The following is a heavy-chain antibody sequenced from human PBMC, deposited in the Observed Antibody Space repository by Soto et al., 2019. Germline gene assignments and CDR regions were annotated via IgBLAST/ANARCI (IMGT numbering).Heavy chain of an antibody. D-gene: IGHD4-17*01. J-gene: IGHJ4*02. CDR3: GRAYGDYVFDY. CDR1: GGSFSGYY. Sequence: PSETLSLTCAVYGGSFSGYYWSWIRQPPGKGLEWIGEINHSGSTNYNPSLKSRVTISVDTSKNQFSLKLSSVTAADTAVYYCGRAYGDYVFDYWGQGTLVTVSS. V-gene: IGHV4-34*01. CDR2: INHSGST.